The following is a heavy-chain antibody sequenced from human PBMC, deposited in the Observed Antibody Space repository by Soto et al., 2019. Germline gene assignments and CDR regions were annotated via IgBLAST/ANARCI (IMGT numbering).Heavy chain of an antibody. D-gene: IGHD3-22*01. V-gene: IGHV3-21*01. CDR2: ISSSSSYI. CDR1: GFTFSSYS. CDR3: ARGYHYYDSSGYDKWDAFDI. J-gene: IGHJ3*02. Sequence: EVQLVESGGGLVKPGGSLRLSCAASGFTFSSYSMNWVRQAPGKGLEWVSSISSSSSYIYYADSVKGRFTISRDNAKNSRYLKMNSLRAEDTAVYYCARGYHYYDSSGYDKWDAFDIWGQGTMVTVSS.